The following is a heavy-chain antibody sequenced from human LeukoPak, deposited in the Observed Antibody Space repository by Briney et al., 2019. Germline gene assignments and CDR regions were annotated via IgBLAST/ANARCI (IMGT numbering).Heavy chain of an antibody. CDR3: ARDSAGNDY. CDR1: GFTFSTYW. J-gene: IGHJ4*02. Sequence: GGSLRLSCAASGFTFSTYWMSWVRQAPGKGLEWVANIKQDGSEKYYVDSVKGRFTISRDNAKNSLYLQMNSPRAEDTAMYYCARDSAGNDYWGQGTLVTVSS. D-gene: IGHD6-13*01. V-gene: IGHV3-7*01. CDR2: IKQDGSEK.